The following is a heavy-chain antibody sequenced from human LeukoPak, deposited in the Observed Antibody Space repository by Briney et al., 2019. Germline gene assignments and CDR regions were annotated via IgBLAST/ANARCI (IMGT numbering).Heavy chain of an antibody. V-gene: IGHV3-20*04. Sequence: GGSLRLSCAASGFTVSSNYMTWVRQAPGKGLEWVSGINWNGGSTGYADSVKGRFTISRDNAKNSLYLQMNSLRAEDTALYYCARDPHYYDNSGYYPDDAFDIWGQGTMVTVSS. CDR1: GFTVSSNY. J-gene: IGHJ3*02. CDR2: INWNGGST. D-gene: IGHD3-22*01. CDR3: ARDPHYYDNSGYYPDDAFDI.